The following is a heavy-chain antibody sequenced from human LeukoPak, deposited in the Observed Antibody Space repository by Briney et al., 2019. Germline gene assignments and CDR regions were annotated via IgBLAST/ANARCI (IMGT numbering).Heavy chain of an antibody. V-gene: IGHV4-39*01. CDR3: VRHGSGSYYNFFDY. CDR1: GGPISGSIYY. J-gene: IGHJ4*02. CDR2: IYYNGNT. D-gene: IGHD1-26*01. Sequence: SETLSLTCTVSGGPISGSIYYWGWIRQPPGKGLEWIGSIYYNGNTHYNPSLKSRVTISVDTSKNQFSLKLSSVTAADGGVYYCVRHGSGSYYNFFDYWGQGTLVTVSS.